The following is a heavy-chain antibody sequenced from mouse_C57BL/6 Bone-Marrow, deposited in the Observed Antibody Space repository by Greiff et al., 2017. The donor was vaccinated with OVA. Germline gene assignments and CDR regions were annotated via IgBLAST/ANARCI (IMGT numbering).Heavy chain of an antibody. CDR2: IDPSDSYT. CDR1: GYTFTSYW. CDR3: AREDDGYPWFAY. D-gene: IGHD2-3*01. V-gene: IGHV1-69*01. J-gene: IGHJ3*01. Sequence: VQLQQPGAELVMPGASVKLSCKASGYTFTSYWMHWVKQRPGQGLEWIGEIDPSDSYTNYNQKFKGKSTLTVDKSSSTAYMQLSSLTSEDSAVYYCAREDDGYPWFAYWGQGTLVTVSA.